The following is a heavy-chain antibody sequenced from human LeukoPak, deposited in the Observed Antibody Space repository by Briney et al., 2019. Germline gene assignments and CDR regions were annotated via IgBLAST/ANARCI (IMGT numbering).Heavy chain of an antibody. CDR2: LHPGDSHT. CDR3: TRQPGITAKSWYFDL. Sequence: GEYLKISCEGSGYTFTKYWIGWVRQVPGKGLEWMGILHPGDSHTWYSPSFQGQVTISADKSISMAYLQWSSLKASDTAMYFCTRQPGITAKSWYFDLWGRGTLVTVSS. J-gene: IGHJ2*01. D-gene: IGHD3-16*01. CDR1: GYTFTKYW. V-gene: IGHV5-51*01.